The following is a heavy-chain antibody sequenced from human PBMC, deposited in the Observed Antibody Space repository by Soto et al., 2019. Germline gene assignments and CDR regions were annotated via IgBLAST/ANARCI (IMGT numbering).Heavy chain of an antibody. CDR1: GGSISSGGYY. V-gene: IGHV4-31*03. D-gene: IGHD3-22*01. CDR2: IYYSGST. CDR3: ARQYYYDSSGYRHAFDI. J-gene: IGHJ3*02. Sequence: SETLSLTCTVSGGSISSGGYYWSWIRQHPGKGLEWIGYIYYSGSTYYNPSLKSRVTISVDTSKNQFSLKLSSVTAADTAVYYCARQYYYDSSGYRHAFDIWGQGTMVTVSS.